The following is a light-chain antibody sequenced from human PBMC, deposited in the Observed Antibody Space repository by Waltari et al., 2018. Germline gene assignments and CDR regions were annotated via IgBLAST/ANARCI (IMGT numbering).Light chain of an antibody. CDR2: GTS. CDR1: RRVGASF. V-gene: IGKV3-20*01. J-gene: IGKJ1*01. Sequence: ETVLTQSPVTLSLSPGETATLSCRASRRVGASFLAWYHQRPGQSPRLLIYGTSTRATGIPDRFSGDGSGTDFTLIIRRLEPEDLGVYFCHQYDQTPGTFGQGTTVE. CDR3: HQYDQTPGT.